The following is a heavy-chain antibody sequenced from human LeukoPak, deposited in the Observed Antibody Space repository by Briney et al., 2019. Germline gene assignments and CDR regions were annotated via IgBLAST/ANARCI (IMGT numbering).Heavy chain of an antibody. V-gene: IGHV3-23*01. CDR3: AQGYSSGWYRY. Sequence: AGESLRLSCAVSGFSVSSFGMSWVRQAPGKGLEWISAISADGETPYYADSVKGRFIISRDNSKNTLYLQLSSLRAEDTAVYYSAQGYSSGWYRYWGQGSLVSVSS. D-gene: IGHD6-19*01. J-gene: IGHJ4*02. CDR2: ISADGETP. CDR1: GFSVSSFG.